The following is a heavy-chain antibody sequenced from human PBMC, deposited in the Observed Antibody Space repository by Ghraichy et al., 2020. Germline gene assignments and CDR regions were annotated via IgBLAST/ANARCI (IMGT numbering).Heavy chain of an antibody. CDR3: AKGKGSGWYYDDC. V-gene: IGHV3-23*01. D-gene: IGHD6-19*01. J-gene: IGHJ4*02. CDR1: GFTFSSYS. Sequence: GGSLRLSCAASGFTFSSYSMSWVRQAPGKGLEWVSAICASGGTTYYADSVKGRSTISSDYSKNTLHLQVNRLRAEDTAVYYCAKGKGSGWYYDDCWGQGTLVTVSS. CDR2: ICASGGTT.